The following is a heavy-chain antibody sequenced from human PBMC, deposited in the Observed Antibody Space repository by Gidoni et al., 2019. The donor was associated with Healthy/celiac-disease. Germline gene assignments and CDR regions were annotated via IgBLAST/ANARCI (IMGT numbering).Heavy chain of an antibody. CDR1: AYSIISGYD. CDR3: ARARPGTPMVRGVIDDY. CDR2: IYHSGRT. V-gene: IGHV4-38-2*02. D-gene: IGHD3-10*01. Sequence: QVHLQESDPGLLEPSETLSLTCPVSAYSIISGYDWGWIRQPPGTGLAWIGSIYHSGRTYYSPSLKSRVPISVDTSTNQFSLKLSSVTAADTAVYYCARARPGTPMVRGVIDDYWGQGTLVTVSS. J-gene: IGHJ4*02.